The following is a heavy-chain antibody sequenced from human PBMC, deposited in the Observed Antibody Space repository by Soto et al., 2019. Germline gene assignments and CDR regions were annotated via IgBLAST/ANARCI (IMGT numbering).Heavy chain of an antibody. V-gene: IGHV3-53*01. D-gene: IGHD5-12*01. J-gene: IGHJ4*02. Sequence: EVQLVESGGGLIQPGGSLGLSCVVSGFTVSSSNYMSWVRQAPGKGLEWVSVIYTGGTTYYADSVKGRFTISRDNSKNTLYLQMNSLRAEDTAVYYCHGYGYWGQGTLVTVSS. CDR3: HGYGY. CDR1: GFTVSSSNY. CDR2: IYTGGTT.